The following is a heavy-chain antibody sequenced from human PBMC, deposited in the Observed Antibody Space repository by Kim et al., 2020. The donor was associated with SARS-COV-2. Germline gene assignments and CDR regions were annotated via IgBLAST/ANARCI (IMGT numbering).Heavy chain of an antibody. CDR3: AKDVDDGVDY. CDR2: ST. J-gene: IGHJ4*02. V-gene: IGHV3-23*01. D-gene: IGHD1-1*01. Sequence: STNTPDSVKDRFTISRDNSKNTLYLQMNSLRAEDTAVYYCAKDVDDGVDYWGQGTLVTVSS.